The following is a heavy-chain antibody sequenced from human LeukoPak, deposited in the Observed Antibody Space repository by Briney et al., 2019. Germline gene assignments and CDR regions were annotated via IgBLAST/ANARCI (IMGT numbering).Heavy chain of an antibody. CDR3: TRDRRYGGMDV. CDR1: GFTFSSYW. D-gene: IGHD3-10*01. CDR2: IISDGSSA. V-gene: IGHV3-74*01. Sequence: GGSLRLSCAASGFTFSSYWMHWVRQAPGKGLVLVSRIISDGSSATHADSVKGRFTMSRDNAKNMLYLQMNSLRAEDTAVYYCTRDRRYGGMDVWGQGTTVTVSS. J-gene: IGHJ6*02.